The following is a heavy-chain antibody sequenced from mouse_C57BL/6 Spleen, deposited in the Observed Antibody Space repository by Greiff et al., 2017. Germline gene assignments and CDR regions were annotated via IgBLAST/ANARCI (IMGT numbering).Heavy chain of an antibody. V-gene: IGHV1-62-2*01. CDR1: GYTFTEYT. D-gene: IGHD1-1*01. CDR3: ERHEEWNYSCGSSSYFDY. Sequence: VQLQQSGAELVKPGASVKLSCKASGYTFTEYTIHWVKQRPGQGLEWLGWFYPGSGSIKYNEKFKDKATLTADKSSSTVYMELSRLTSEESAVYYYERHEEWNYSCGSSSYFDYWGQGTTLTVSS. J-gene: IGHJ2*01. CDR2: FYPGSGSI.